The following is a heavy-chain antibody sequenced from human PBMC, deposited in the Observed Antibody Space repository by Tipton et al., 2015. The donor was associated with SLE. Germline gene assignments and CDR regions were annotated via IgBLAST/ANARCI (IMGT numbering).Heavy chain of an antibody. Sequence: SLRLSCAASGFNFSDFYMSWIRQAPGKGLEWVSYITGSGSTVFYADSMKGRFTVSRDNTKNSLYLQMNSLRDEDSAVYYCARALWATADSGYFQHWGQGTLVTVSS. CDR3: ARALWATADSGYFQH. CDR2: ITGSGSTV. V-gene: IGHV3-11*01. J-gene: IGHJ1*01. CDR1: GFNFSDFY. D-gene: IGHD3-10*01.